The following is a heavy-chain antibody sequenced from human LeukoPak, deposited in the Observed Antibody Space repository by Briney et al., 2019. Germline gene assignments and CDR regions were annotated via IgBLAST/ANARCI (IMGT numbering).Heavy chain of an antibody. CDR1: GYTFTGYY. J-gene: IGHJ5*02. V-gene: IGHV1-2*02. Sequence: ASVRVSCKASGYTFTGYYMHWVRQAPGQGLEWMGWINPNSGGTNYAQKFQGRVTMTRDTSISTAYMELSRLRSDDTAVYYCARYSITMVPGVSWFDPWGQGTLVTVSS. D-gene: IGHD3-10*01. CDR2: INPNSGGT. CDR3: ARYSITMVPGVSWFDP.